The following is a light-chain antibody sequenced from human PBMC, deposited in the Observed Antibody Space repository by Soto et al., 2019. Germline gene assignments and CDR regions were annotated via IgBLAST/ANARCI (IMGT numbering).Light chain of an antibody. CDR1: SSNIGAGYN. Sequence: QSVLTQPPSVSGAPGQRVTISCTGSSSNIGAGYNVHWYQQLPGPAPKLLIYGNSNRPSGVPDRFSGSKSGTSASLAITGLQAEDEADYYCQSYDSSLSGYVFGTGTKVPVL. V-gene: IGLV1-40*01. J-gene: IGLJ1*01. CDR3: QSYDSSLSGYV. CDR2: GNS.